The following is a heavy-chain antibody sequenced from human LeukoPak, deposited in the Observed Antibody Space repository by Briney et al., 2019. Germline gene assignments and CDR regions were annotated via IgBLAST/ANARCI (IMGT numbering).Heavy chain of an antibody. CDR3: ARGGDSTPLAY. J-gene: IGHJ4*02. CDR1: GYTFTTYS. D-gene: IGHD2-15*01. V-gene: IGHV1-69*05. Sequence: SVKVSCKTSGYTFTTYSIFWVRQAPGQRLEWMGGIIPIFGTANYAQKFQGRVTITTDESTSTAYMELSSLRSEDTAVYYCARGGDSTPLAYWGQGTLVTVSS. CDR2: IIPIFGTA.